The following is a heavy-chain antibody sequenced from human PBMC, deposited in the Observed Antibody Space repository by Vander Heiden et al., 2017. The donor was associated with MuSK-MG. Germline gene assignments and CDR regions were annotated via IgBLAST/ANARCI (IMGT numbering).Heavy chain of an antibody. V-gene: IGHV4-59*01. CDR1: GGSISSYY. CDR3: ARMGDDFWSGYPQIFDY. D-gene: IGHD3-3*01. Sequence: QVQLQESGPGLVKPSETLSLTCTVSGGSISSYYWSWIRQPPGKGLEWIGYIYYSGSTNYNPSLKSRVTISVDTSKNQFSLKLSSVTAADTAVYYCARMGDDFWSGYPQIFDYWGQGTLVTVSS. CDR2: IYYSGST. J-gene: IGHJ4*02.